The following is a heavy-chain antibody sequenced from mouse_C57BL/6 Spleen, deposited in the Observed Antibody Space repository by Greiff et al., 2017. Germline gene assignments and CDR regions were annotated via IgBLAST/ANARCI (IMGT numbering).Heavy chain of an antibody. CDR2: IYPGGGYT. D-gene: IGHD2-4*01. V-gene: IGHV1-63*01. CDR1: GYTFTNYW. CDR3: ARIDSWYFDV. J-gene: IGHJ1*03. Sequence: QVQLKESGAELVRPGTSVKMSCKASGYTFTNYWIGWAKQRPGHGLEWIGDIYPGGGYTNYNEKFKGKATLTADKSSSTAYMQFSSLTSEDSAIYYCARIDSWYFDVWGTGTTVTVSS.